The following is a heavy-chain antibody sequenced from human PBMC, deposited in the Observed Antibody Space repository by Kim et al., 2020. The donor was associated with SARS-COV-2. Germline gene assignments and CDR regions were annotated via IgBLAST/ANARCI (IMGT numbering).Heavy chain of an antibody. CDR3: AREDPATAIRGGWFDP. Sequence: SLKSRVTISVDTSKNQFSLKLSSVTAADTAVYYCAREDPATAIRGGWFDPWGQGTLVTVSS. V-gene: IGHV4-39*07. D-gene: IGHD2-2*02. J-gene: IGHJ5*02.